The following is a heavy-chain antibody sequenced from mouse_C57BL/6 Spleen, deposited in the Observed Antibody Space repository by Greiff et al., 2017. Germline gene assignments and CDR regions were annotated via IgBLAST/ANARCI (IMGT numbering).Heavy chain of an antibody. CDR3: ARPYDYDGWYFDY. D-gene: IGHD2-4*01. Sequence: VQLQQSGAELVKPGASVKISCKASGYAFSSYWMNWVKQRPGKGLEWIGQIYPGDGDTNYNGKFKGKATLTADKSSSTAYMQLSSLTSEDSAVYFCARPYDYDGWYFDYWGQGTTLTVSS. CDR1: GYAFSSYW. CDR2: IYPGDGDT. J-gene: IGHJ2*01. V-gene: IGHV1-80*01.